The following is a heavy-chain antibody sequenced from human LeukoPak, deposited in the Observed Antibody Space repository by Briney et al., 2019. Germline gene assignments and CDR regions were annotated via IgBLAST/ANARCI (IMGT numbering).Heavy chain of an antibody. V-gene: IGHV3-48*03. J-gene: IGHJ4*02. Sequence: GGSLRLSCVASGSAFTDYEMNWVRQAPGKGLEWLSYINNRGDHTHYIDSVRGRFIISRDNAQKSLFLQMNSLRVEDTAVYYCARAPKWSYTGYVGRWGQGTLVTVSS. CDR3: ARAPKWSYTGYVGR. D-gene: IGHD5-12*01. CDR1: GSAFTDYE. CDR2: INNRGDHT.